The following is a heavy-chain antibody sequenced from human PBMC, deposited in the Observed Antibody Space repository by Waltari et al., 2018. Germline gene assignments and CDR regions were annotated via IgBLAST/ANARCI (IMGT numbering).Heavy chain of an antibody. D-gene: IGHD1-7*01. CDR3: ARVMYNWNYGVSRWDALDI. J-gene: IGHJ3*02. Sequence: QVQLQESGPGLVKPSQTLSLTCTVSGGSIRSADYYWSWIRQHPGKGLGWVGYIFYSGTAYYHPSLEDRVTISVDTSKNQFSLNIYSVTAADTAVYYCARVMYNWNYGVSRWDALDIWGQGTMVTVTP. CDR2: IFYSGTA. V-gene: IGHV4-31*03. CDR1: GGSIRSADYY.